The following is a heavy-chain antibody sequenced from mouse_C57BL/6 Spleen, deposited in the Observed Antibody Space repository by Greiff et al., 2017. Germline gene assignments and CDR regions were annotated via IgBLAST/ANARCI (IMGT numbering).Heavy chain of an antibody. Sequence: VQLQESGAELVRPGTSVKVSCKASGYAFTNYLIEWVKQRPGQGLEWIGVINPGSGGPNYNEKFKGKATLTADKSSSTAYMQLSSLTSEDSAVYFCARQVGAMDYWGQGTSVTVSS. CDR1: GYAFTNYL. V-gene: IGHV1-54*01. D-gene: IGHD1-1*02. CDR3: ARQVGAMDY. J-gene: IGHJ4*01. CDR2: INPGSGGP.